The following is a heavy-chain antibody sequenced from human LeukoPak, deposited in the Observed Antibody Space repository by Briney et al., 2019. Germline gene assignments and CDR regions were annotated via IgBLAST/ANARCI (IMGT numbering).Heavy chain of an antibody. D-gene: IGHD5-12*01. CDR1: GFTFSTYW. Sequence: GGSLRLSCAASGFTFSTYWMYWVRQAPGTGLVWVSRIKYDGTSTSYADSVKGRFTISRDNAKNTLYLQMNSLRAEDTAVYYRTTLYGGSLDYWGQGTLVTVSS. V-gene: IGHV3-74*01. J-gene: IGHJ4*02. CDR3: TTLYGGSLDY. CDR2: IKYDGTST.